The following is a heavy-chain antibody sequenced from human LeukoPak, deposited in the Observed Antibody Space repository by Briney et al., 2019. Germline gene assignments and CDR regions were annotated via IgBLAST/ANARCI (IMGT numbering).Heavy chain of an antibody. Sequence: KPSETLSLTCAVYGGSFSGYYWSWIRQPPGKGLEWIGEINHSGSTNYNPSLKSRVTISVDTSKNQFSLKLSSVTAADTAVYYCARGPAVLRFLEWFPYYWGQGTLVTVSS. CDR3: ARGPAVLRFLEWFPYY. V-gene: IGHV4-34*01. J-gene: IGHJ4*02. CDR2: INHSGST. D-gene: IGHD3-3*01. CDR1: GGSFSGYY.